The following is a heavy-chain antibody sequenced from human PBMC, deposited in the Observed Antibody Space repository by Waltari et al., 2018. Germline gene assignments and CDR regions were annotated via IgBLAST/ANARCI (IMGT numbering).Heavy chain of an antibody. Sequence: EVQLVESGGVVVQPGGSLRLSCAASGFTFDDYTMHWVRQAPGKGLEWVSLISWDGGSTYHADSVKGRFTISRDNSKNSLYLQMNSLRTEDTALYYCAKGPYSSGWYHYYYGMDVWGQGTTVTVSS. CDR3: AKGPYSSGWYHYYYGMDV. D-gene: IGHD6-19*01. CDR2: ISWDGGST. CDR1: GFTFDDYT. V-gene: IGHV3-43*01. J-gene: IGHJ6*02.